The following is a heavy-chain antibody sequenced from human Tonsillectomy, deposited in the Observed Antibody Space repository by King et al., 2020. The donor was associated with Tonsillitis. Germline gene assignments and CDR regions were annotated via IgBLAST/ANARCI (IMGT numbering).Heavy chain of an antibody. CDR3: ARFECGRFPSSYFDY. CDR2: MYYSGST. V-gene: IGHV4-59*11. J-gene: IGHJ4*02. Sequence: QLQESGPGLVKPSETLSLTCTVSGGSISSHYWSWIRQPPGKGLEGIGFMYYSGSTNYNPSLRSRDAISVDTSENQLSLKLNSVTAADTAVYYCARFECGRFPSSYFDYWGRGTLVTVSS. D-gene: IGHD1-26*01. CDR1: GGSISSHY.